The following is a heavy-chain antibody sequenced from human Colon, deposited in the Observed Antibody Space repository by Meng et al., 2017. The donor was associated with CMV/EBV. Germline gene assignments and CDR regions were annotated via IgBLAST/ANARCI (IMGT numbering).Heavy chain of an antibody. J-gene: IGHJ4*02. Sequence: ASGFTFRTYWMNWVRQAAGKGLVWISRIDEDRSRTNYADSGKGRFSIYRDNARNTVYLQMNSLRVDDTAVYYCVKESAAVGTYYFDYWGQGTLVTVSS. CDR3: VKESAAVGTYYFDY. CDR1: GFTFRTYW. CDR2: IDEDRSRT. V-gene: IGHV3-74*01. D-gene: IGHD1-26*01.